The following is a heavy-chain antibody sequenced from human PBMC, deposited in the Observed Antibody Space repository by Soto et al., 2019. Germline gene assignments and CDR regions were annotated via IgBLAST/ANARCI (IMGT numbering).Heavy chain of an antibody. Sequence: EVQLLESGGTLVQPGGSLRLSCAASGFTFSSYAMSWVRQAPGKGLEWVSGISGSGGSAYYADSVKGRFSISRDNXKXTXYLQMNSLRAEDTAVYYCAKSTGYYPCSGGSCYEDYWGQGTLVTVSS. CDR2: ISGSGGSA. D-gene: IGHD2-15*01. V-gene: IGHV3-23*01. CDR3: AKSTGYYPCSGGSCYEDY. CDR1: GFTFSSYA. J-gene: IGHJ4*02.